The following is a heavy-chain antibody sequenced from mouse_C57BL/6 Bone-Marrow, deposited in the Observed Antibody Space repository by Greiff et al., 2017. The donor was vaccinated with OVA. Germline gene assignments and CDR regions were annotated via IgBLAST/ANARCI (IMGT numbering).Heavy chain of an antibody. CDR1: GYTFTSYW. V-gene: IGHV1-55*01. Sequence: QVQLQQPGAELVKPGASVKMSCKASGYTFTSYWITWVKQRPGQGLEWIGDIYPGSGSTNYTEKFKSKATLTVDTSSSTAYMQLSSLTSEDSAVYYCAITQFITTVVARSYWGQGTTLTVSS. J-gene: IGHJ2*01. CDR2: IYPGSGST. CDR3: AITQFITTVVARSY. D-gene: IGHD1-1*01.